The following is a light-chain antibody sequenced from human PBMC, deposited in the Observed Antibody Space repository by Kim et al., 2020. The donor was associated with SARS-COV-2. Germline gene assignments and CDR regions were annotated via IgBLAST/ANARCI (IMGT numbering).Light chain of an antibody. CDR3: QVWDSSSDHPV. V-gene: IGLV3-21*04. CDR1: NIGSKS. Sequence: SSELTQSPSVSVAPGKTARITCGGNNIGSKSVHWYQQKPGQAPVLVIYYDSDRPSGIPERFSGSNSGNTATLTISRVEAGDEADYYCQVWDSSSDHPVFG. J-gene: IGLJ2*01. CDR2: YDS.